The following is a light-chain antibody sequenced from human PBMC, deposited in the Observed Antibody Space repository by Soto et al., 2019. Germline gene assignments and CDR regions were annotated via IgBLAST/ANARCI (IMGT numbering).Light chain of an antibody. CDR3: YSYASSTTYTYV. CDR2: EGT. J-gene: IGLJ1*01. Sequence: QSALAQPASVSASPGQSITIPCTETSSDVGSYNLVSWFQQHPGKVPKLLIYEGTKRPSGLSDRFSGSKSGTTASLTISGLQAEDEAHYCCYSYASSTTYTYVFGTGTKFTGL. V-gene: IGLV2-23*01. CDR1: SSDVGSYNL.